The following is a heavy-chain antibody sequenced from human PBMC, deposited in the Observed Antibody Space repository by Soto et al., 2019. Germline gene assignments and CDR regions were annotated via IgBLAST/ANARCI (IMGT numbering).Heavy chain of an antibody. D-gene: IGHD1-7*01. V-gene: IGHV1-18*04. CDR3: ARDPTTNRGSVYFAL. CDR2: ISTERDLT. Sequence: QVRLVQSEGEVKKPGASVKVSCRASGYTFTNYDISWVRQVPGQGLEWMGWISTERDLTKYAQKFQGRVTMTTDTLPNTAYMGMKSLRFDDAAVYYCARDPTTNRGSVYFALWGRGTLVNVSS. CDR1: GYTFTNYD. J-gene: IGHJ2*01.